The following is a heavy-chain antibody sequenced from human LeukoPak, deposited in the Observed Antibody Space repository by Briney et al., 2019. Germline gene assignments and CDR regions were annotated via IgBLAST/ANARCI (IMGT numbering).Heavy chain of an antibody. CDR2: IYYSGST. D-gene: IGHD6-6*01. Sequence: PSETLSLTCTVSGGSISSSSYYWGWIRQPPGKGLEWIGSIYYSGSTYYNPSLKSRVTISVDTSKNQFSLKLSSVTAADTAVYYCARCLNQPGLVGYFDYGGQGTLVTVSS. J-gene: IGHJ4*02. CDR3: ARCLNQPGLVGYFDY. V-gene: IGHV4-39*01. CDR1: GGSISSSSYY.